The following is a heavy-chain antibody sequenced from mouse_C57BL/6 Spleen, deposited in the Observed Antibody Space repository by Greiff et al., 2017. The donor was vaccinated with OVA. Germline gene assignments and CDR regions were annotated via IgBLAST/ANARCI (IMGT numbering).Heavy chain of an antibody. CDR2: IYPYNGVS. D-gene: IGHD6-1*01. CDR3: EKASSDNWYFDV. V-gene: IGHV1-31*01. Sequence: VQLQQSGPELVKPGASVKISCKASGYSFTGYYMHWVKQSHGNILDWIGYIYPYNGVSSYNQKFKGKATLTVDKSSSTAYLELRSLTSEGSTVHDCEKASSDNWYFDVWGTGTTVTVSS. CDR1: GYSFTGYY. J-gene: IGHJ1*03.